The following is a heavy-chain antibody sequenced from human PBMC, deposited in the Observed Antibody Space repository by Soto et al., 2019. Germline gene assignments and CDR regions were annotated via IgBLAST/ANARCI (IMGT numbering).Heavy chain of an antibody. CDR2: IWYDGSNK. Sequence: QVQLVESGGGVVQPGRSLRLSCAASGFTFSSYGMHWVRQAPGKGLEWVAVIWYDGSNKYYADSVKGRFTISRDNSKNTLYLQMNSLRAEDTAVYYCARDIVVVPAADGFSYWGQGTLVTVSS. D-gene: IGHD2-2*01. J-gene: IGHJ4*02. V-gene: IGHV3-33*01. CDR3: ARDIVVVPAADGFSY. CDR1: GFTFSSYG.